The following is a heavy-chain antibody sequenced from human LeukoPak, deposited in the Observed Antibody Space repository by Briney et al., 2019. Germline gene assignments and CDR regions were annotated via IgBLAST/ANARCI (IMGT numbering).Heavy chain of an antibody. CDR1: SDSICSYY. CDR3: ARSLPGAIGACDF. V-gene: IGHV4-59*12. D-gene: IGHD1-26*01. Sequence: SETLSLTCTVSSDSICSYYWSWLRHPPGKGLEGIGYIYYSGSTNYHTSLKRRVTFSVNTSKNHFSLKVTSMPGGDTGVYYCARSLPGAIGACDFWGQGTGVTVSA. CDR2: IYYSGST. J-gene: IGHJ4*02.